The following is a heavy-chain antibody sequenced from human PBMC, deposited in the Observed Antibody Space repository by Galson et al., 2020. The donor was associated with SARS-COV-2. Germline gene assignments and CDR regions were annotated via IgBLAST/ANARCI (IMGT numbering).Heavy chain of an antibody. CDR3: ARAQAVGATLCDY. Sequence: SETLSLTCTVSGGSISSDDFYWSWIRQSPGKGLEYIGYIYYSASTDYNPSLKSRLTMSVDTSKNQFSLKLSSVTAADTAVYYCARAQAVGATLCDYWGQGTLVTVSS. CDR1: GGSISSDDFY. J-gene: IGHJ4*02. V-gene: IGHV4-30-4*01. CDR2: IYYSAST. D-gene: IGHD1-26*01.